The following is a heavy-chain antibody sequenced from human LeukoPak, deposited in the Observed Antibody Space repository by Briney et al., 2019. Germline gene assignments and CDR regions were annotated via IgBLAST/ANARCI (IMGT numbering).Heavy chain of an antibody. D-gene: IGHD5-18*01. J-gene: IGHJ3*02. CDR2: IKQDGSEK. V-gene: IGHV3-7*01. Sequence: GGSLRLSCAASGFTFSSYWISWVRQAPGKGLEWVANIKQDGSEKYYVDSVKGRFTISRDNAKNSLYLQMNSLRAEDTAVYYCARDQGQDTAFDIWGQGTMVTVSS. CDR3: ARDQGQDTAFDI. CDR1: GFTFSSYW.